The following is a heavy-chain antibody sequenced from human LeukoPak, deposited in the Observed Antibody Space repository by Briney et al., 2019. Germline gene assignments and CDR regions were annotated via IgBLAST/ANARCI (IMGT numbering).Heavy chain of an antibody. D-gene: IGHD6-13*01. CDR3: VREHSSSWIDY. Sequence: SETLSLTCAVYGGSFSGYYWSWIRQPPGKGLEWIGEINHSGSTNYNPSLKSRVTISVDTSKNQFSLRLSSVTAADTAVYYCVREHSSSWIDYWGQGTLVTVSS. J-gene: IGHJ4*02. V-gene: IGHV4-34*01. CDR2: INHSGST. CDR1: GGSFSGYY.